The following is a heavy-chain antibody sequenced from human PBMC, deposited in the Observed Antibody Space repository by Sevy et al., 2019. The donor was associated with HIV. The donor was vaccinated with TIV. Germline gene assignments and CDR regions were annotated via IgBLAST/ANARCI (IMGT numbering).Heavy chain of an antibody. CDR2: VHHTGST. CDR3: ARIQQVVNYYNQYGLDV. V-gene: IGHV4-34*01. CDR1: GGSLSGYY. Sequence: SETLSLTCSVSGGSLSGYYWSWICQSPGNKLEWIGEVHHTGSTNYNPSLKSRVTMSVDTSKNQFFLTLNSVTAADTAIYYCARIQQVVNYYNQYGLDVWGQGTTVTVSS. D-gene: IGHD6-13*01. J-gene: IGHJ6*02.